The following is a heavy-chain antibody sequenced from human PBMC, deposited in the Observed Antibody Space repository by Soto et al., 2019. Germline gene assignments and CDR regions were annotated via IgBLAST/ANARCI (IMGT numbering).Heavy chain of an antibody. CDR2: ISSSGNTV. J-gene: IGHJ4*02. CDR1: RFTFSTYE. CDR3: VRYCSSTLCNGVATRTFDY. Sequence: GGSLRLSCAASRFTFSTYEMIWVRQAPGKGLEWVSYISSSGNTVYYADSVKGRFTISGDNTRNSLYLQMNSLRDEDTALYYCVRYCSSTLCNGVATRTFDYWGQGTLVTVSS. D-gene: IGHD2-2*01. V-gene: IGHV3-48*03.